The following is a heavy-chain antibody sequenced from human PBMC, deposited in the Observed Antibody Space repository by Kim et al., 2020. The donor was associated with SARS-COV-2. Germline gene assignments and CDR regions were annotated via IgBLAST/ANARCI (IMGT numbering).Heavy chain of an antibody. CDR3: ARTQIATIFGVVRGPFDY. Sequence: SETLSLTCTVSGGSISSSSYYWGWIRQPPGKGLEWIGSIYYSGSTYYNPSLKSRVTISVDTSKNQFSLKLSSVTAADTAVYYCARTQIATIFGVVRGPFDYWGQGTLVTVSS. J-gene: IGHJ4*02. V-gene: IGHV4-39*01. CDR2: IYYSGST. D-gene: IGHD3-3*01. CDR1: GGSISSSSYY.